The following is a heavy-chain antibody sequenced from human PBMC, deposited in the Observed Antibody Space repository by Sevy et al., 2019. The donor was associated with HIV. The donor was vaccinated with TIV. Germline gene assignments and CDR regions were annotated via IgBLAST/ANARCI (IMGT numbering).Heavy chain of an antibody. CDR2: ISSRSSTA. CDR3: VRDPDSSGWYDGAYFDS. V-gene: IGHV3-48*02. D-gene: IGHD6-19*01. J-gene: IGHJ4*02. Sequence: GGSPRLSCAASGFTFSSYSMNWVRQAPGKGLEWVSYISSRSSTASYADSVKGRFAISRDNAKKTLYLQMNTLRDEDTAVYYCVRDPDSSGWYDGAYFDSWGQGTLVTVSS. CDR1: GFTFSSYS.